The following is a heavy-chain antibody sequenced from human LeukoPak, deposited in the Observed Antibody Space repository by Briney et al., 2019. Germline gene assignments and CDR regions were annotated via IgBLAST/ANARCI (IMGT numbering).Heavy chain of an antibody. V-gene: IGHV3-74*01. CDR2: INSDGSSI. CDR3: ARDEAPYYYDSSGYPLDAFDI. Sequence: GSLRLSCAASGFTFSSHWMHWVRQAPGKGLVWVSRINSDGSSISYADSVKGRFTISRDNAKNSLYLQMNSLRAEDTAVYYCARDEAPYYYDSSGYPLDAFDIWGQGTMVTVSS. D-gene: IGHD3-22*01. CDR1: GFTFSSHW. J-gene: IGHJ3*02.